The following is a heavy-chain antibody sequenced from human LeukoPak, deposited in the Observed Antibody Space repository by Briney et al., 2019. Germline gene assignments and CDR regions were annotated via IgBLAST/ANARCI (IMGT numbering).Heavy chain of an antibody. CDR1: GFTFSSYG. V-gene: IGHV3-30*02. D-gene: IGHD1-7*01. CDR2: IRYDGDNK. Sequence: GGSLRLSCAASGFTFSSYGMHWVRQAPGKGLEWVTSIRYDGDNKHYADSMEGRFAISRDNSKNTLFLQMSSLRAEDTALYYCVKERAGSTGCFDHWGQGALVTVSS. J-gene: IGHJ4*02. CDR3: VKERAGSTGCFDH.